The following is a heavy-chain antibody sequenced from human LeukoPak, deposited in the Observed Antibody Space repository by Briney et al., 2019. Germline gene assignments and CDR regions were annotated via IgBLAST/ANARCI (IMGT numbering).Heavy chain of an antibody. CDR1: GFTFSDYY. D-gene: IGHD2-15*01. CDR2: ISSSSSYT. Sequence: GGSVRLSCAASGFTFSDYYMSWIRQAPGKGLEWVSYISSSSSYTNYADSVKGRFTISRDNAKNSLYLQMNSLRAEDTAVYYCARDLGYCSGGSCYSSGFDYWGQGTLVTVSS. CDR3: ARDLGYCSGGSCYSSGFDY. V-gene: IGHV3-11*06. J-gene: IGHJ4*02.